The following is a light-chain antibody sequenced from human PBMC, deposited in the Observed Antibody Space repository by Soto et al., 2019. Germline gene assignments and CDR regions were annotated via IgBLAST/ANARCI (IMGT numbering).Light chain of an antibody. CDR2: AAS. Sequence: DIQLTQSPSFLSASVGDRVTITCRASQGISNYLVWYQQRPGKAPKLLIYAASTLHSGVPSRFSGSGSGTEFTLTVSSLQPEDFATYSCQQLNTYPITFGLGTRLEVK. CDR3: QQLNTYPIT. V-gene: IGKV1-9*01. CDR1: QGISNY. J-gene: IGKJ5*01.